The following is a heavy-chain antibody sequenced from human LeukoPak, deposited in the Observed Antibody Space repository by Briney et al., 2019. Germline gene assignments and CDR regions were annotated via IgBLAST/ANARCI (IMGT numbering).Heavy chain of an antibody. V-gene: IGHV3-74*01. Sequence: PGGSLRLSCAASGFTFSSYWMHWVCQAPGKGLVWVSRINSDGSSTSYADSVKGRFTISRDNAKNTLYLQMNSLRAEDTAVYYCAGEGYGDYEENYWGQGTLVTVSS. J-gene: IGHJ4*02. D-gene: IGHD4-17*01. CDR1: GFTFSSYW. CDR3: AGEGYGDYEENY. CDR2: INSDGSST.